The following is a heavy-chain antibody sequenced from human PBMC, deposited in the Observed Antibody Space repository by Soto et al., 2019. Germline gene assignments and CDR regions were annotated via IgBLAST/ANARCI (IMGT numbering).Heavy chain of an antibody. CDR2: INPNSGGT. CDR1: GYTVTGYY. V-gene: IGHV1-2*04. D-gene: IGHD2-21*02. J-gene: IGHJ4*02. CDR3: ARSSYIGDTPIFDY. Sequence: QVQLVQSGADVKKPGASVKVSCKASGYTVTGYYMHWVRQAPGQGLEWMGWINPNSGGTNYAQKFQGWVTMNRDTSISTAYKEVSRLGSDDKAVYYWARSSYIGDTPIFDYWGQGTLVTVSS.